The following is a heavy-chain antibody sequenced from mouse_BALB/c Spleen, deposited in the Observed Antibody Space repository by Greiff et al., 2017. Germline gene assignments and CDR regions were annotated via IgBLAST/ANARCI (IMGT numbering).Heavy chain of an antibody. V-gene: IGHV1-14*01. CDR3: ARPYYYGSLDY. Sequence: EVHLVESGPELVKPGASVKMSCKASGYTFTSYVMHWVKQKPGQGLEWIGYINPYNDGTKYNEKFKGKATLTSDKSSSTAYMELSSLTSEDSAVYYCARPYYYGSLDYWGQGTTLTVSS. CDR1: GYTFTSYV. J-gene: IGHJ2*01. D-gene: IGHD1-1*01. CDR2: INPYNDGT.